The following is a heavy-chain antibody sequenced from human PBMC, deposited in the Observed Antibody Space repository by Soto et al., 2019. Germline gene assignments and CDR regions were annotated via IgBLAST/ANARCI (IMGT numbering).Heavy chain of an antibody. CDR2: IYQSGSA. J-gene: IGHJ1*01. Sequence: QLQLQESGPGLVKPSETLSLTCTVSGVSISSSTQYWGWFRQPPGKGLEWIGSIYQSGSAYYNPSFTSRVSISVDPSKNQFSLTLDSVTAADTAVYYCVRQENSWGQGTLITVSS. V-gene: IGHV4-39*01. CDR3: VRQENS. D-gene: IGHD1-7*01. CDR1: GVSISSSTQY.